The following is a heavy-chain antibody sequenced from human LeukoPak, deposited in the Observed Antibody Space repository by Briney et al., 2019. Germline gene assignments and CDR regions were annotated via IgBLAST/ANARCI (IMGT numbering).Heavy chain of an antibody. CDR2: INSDGSST. V-gene: IGHV3-74*01. Sequence: GGSLRLSCEASGFTFSRYYMHWVRQAPGKGLVWVSRINSDGSSTTYADSVKGRFTISRDNAKNTLYLQMNSLKVEDTAVYYCTRVFVGDEYSSSGYWGQGTLVTVSS. D-gene: IGHD6-13*01. CDR1: GFTFSRYY. J-gene: IGHJ4*02. CDR3: TRVFVGDEYSSSGY.